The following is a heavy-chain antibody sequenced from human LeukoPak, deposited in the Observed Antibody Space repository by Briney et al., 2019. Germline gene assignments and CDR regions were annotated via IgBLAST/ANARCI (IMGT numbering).Heavy chain of an antibody. CDR2: INPNSRGT. CDR3: ARYCSSTSCAIYNWFDP. J-gene: IGHJ5*02. CDR1: GYTFTGYY. V-gene: IGHV1-2*02. D-gene: IGHD2-2*01. Sequence: ASMKVSCKASGYTFTGYYMHWVRQAPGQGLEWMGWINPNSRGTNYAQKFQGRVTMTRDTSISTAYMELSGLRSGDTAVYYCARYCSSTSCAIYNWFDPWGQGTRVTVAS.